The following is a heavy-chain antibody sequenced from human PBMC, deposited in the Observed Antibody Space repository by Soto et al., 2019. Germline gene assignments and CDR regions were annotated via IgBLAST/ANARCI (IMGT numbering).Heavy chain of an antibody. Sequence: PGEALKISSKGSGYSFTSFWLGWVRQMPGKGLEWMGIIYPGDSDTRYSPSFQGQVTISADKSISTAYLQWSSLKASDTAMYYCARHRYYGSGSKPNWFDPWGQGTLVTVSS. CDR3: ARHRYYGSGSKPNWFDP. CDR1: GYSFTSFW. CDR2: IYPGDSDT. V-gene: IGHV5-51*01. J-gene: IGHJ5*02. D-gene: IGHD3-10*01.